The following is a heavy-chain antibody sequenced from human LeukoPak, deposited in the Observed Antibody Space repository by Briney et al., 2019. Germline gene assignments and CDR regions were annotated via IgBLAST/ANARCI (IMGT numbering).Heavy chain of an antibody. CDR3: AREVVVTAVLYYGMDV. V-gene: IGHV4-34*01. Sequence: SETLSLSCAVYGGSFSGYYWSWIRQPPGKGLEWIGEINHSGSTNYNPSLKGRVTISVDTSKNQFSLKLSFVTAADTAVYYCAREVVVTAVLYYGMDVWGQGTTVTVSS. CDR1: GGSFSGYY. CDR2: INHSGST. D-gene: IGHD2-21*02. J-gene: IGHJ6*02.